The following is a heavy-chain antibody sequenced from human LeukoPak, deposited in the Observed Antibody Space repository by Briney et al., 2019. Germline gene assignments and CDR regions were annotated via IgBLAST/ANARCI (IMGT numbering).Heavy chain of an antibody. D-gene: IGHD3-9*01. Sequence: RAGGSLRLSCAASEFSISTYWMPWVRQAPGKGLEWVSAISGSGGSTYYADSVKGRFTISRDNSKNTLYLQMNSLRAEDTAVYYCANGGLRYPLGYWGQGTLVTVSS. CDR1: EFSISTYW. CDR3: ANGGLRYPLGY. J-gene: IGHJ4*02. V-gene: IGHV3-23*01. CDR2: ISGSGGST.